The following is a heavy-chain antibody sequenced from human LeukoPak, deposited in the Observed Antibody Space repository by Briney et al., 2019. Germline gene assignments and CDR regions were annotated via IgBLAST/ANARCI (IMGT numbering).Heavy chain of an antibody. V-gene: IGHV3-23*01. CDR2: ISATGGST. CDR1: GFTFSNYA. CDR3: AKGPRTAPDDAFDI. Sequence: GGSLRLSCAASGFTFSNYAMSWVRQAPGKGLEWVSAISATGGSTYYVDSVKGRVTISRDNSKNTLYLQMKSLRAGDTAVYYCAKGPRTAPDDAFDIWGQGTMVTVSS. D-gene: IGHD2-21*02. J-gene: IGHJ3*02.